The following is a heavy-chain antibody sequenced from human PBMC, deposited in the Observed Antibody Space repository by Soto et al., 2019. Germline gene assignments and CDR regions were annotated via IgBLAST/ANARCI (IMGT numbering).Heavy chain of an antibody. J-gene: IGHJ6*02. Sequence: PGGSLRLSCAASGFTFSSYGMHWVRQAPGKGLEWVAVIWYDGSNKYYADSVKGRFTISRDNSKNTLYLQMNSLRAEDTAVYYCARGRAVAGGSYYYGMDVWGQGTTVTVSS. CDR1: GFTFSSYG. CDR3: ARGRAVAGGSYYYGMDV. CDR2: IWYDGSNK. V-gene: IGHV3-33*01. D-gene: IGHD6-19*01.